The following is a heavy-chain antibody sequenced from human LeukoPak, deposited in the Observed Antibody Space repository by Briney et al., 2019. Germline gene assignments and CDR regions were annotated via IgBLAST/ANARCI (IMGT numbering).Heavy chain of an antibody. CDR1: GFTVSSNY. CDR3: ARERWYYDILTGYYMRYFDY. CDR2: IYSGGST. J-gene: IGHJ4*02. D-gene: IGHD3-9*01. V-gene: IGHV3-53*01. Sequence: PGGSLRLSCAASGFTVSSNYMSWGRQAPGKGLEWVSVIYSGGSTYYADSVKGRFTISRDNSKNTLYLQMNSLRAEDAAVYYCARERWYYDILTGYYMRYFDYWGQGTLVTVSS.